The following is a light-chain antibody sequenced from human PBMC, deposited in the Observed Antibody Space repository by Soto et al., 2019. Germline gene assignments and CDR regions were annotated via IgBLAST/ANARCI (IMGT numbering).Light chain of an antibody. V-gene: IGLV2-14*01. CDR3: SSYTQRYIWV. CDR1: SSDVGDDGF. CDR2: KVS. Sequence: QSALTQPASVSGSPGQSITISCTGTSSDVGDDGFVSWYQQYPGKDPKLRIYKVSNRPSGVSNRFSGSRSANTASLTISGLQAEDEADYYCSSYTQRYIWVFGGGTKLHVL. J-gene: IGLJ3*02.